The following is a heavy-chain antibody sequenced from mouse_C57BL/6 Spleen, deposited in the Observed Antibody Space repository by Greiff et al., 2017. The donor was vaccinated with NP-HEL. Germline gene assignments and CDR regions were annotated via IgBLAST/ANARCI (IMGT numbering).Heavy chain of an antibody. V-gene: IGHV5-6*01. J-gene: IGHJ4*01. CDR3: ARQEGLRRAMDY. D-gene: IGHD2-12*01. CDR2: ISSGGSYT. Sequence: EVHLVESGGDLVKPGGSLKLSCAASGFTFSSYGMSWVRQTPDKRLEWVATISSGGSYTYYPDSVKGRFTISRDNAKNTLYLQMSSLKSEDTAMYYCARQEGLRRAMDYWGQGTSVTVSS. CDR1: GFTFSSYG.